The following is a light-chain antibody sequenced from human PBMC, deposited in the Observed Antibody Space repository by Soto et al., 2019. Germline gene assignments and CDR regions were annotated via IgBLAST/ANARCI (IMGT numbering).Light chain of an antibody. V-gene: IGLV4-69*01. CDR1: SGHSSYA. Sequence: QLVLTQSPSASASLGASVKLTCSLSSGHSSYAIAWHQQQPEKGPRYLMKVNSDGSHTKGDGIPDRFSGSSSGAERYLIISSLQSEDEADYYCQTSGTGINYVFGTGTKLTVL. CDR3: QTSGTGINYV. CDR2: VNSDGSH. J-gene: IGLJ1*01.